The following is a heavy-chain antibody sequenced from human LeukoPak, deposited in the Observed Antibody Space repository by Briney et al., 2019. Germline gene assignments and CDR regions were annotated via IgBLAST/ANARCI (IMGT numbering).Heavy chain of an antibody. J-gene: IGHJ3*01. CDR1: GFTFSSYW. CDR3: VRYGRRANDQPFDV. CDR2: IDEDGSET. Sequence: PGGSLRLSCAASGFTFSSYWMNWVRQAPGKGLEWVASIDEDGSETNYVDSVTGRFTVSRDHAKNSLFLQMNSLRAEDTAVYYCVRYGRRANDQPFDVWGQGTMVTVSS. V-gene: IGHV3-7*01. D-gene: IGHD1-1*01.